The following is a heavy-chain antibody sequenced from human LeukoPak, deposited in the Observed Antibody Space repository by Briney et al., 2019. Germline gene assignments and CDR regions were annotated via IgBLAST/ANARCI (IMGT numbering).Heavy chain of an antibody. CDR2: ISSSGTTI. CDR3: ARDKSTGSYLPVDV. D-gene: IGHD1-26*01. Sequence: GGSPRLSCAASGFTFSSYSMNWVRQAPGKGLEWVSYISSSGTTIDYADSVKGRFTISRDSAKNLLYLQMNSLRAEDTAVYYCARDKSTGSYLPVDVWGKGTTVTVSS. V-gene: IGHV3-48*01. CDR1: GFTFSSYS. J-gene: IGHJ6*04.